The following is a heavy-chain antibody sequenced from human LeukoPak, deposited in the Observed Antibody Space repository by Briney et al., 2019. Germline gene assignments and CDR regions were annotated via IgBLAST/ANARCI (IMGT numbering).Heavy chain of an antibody. D-gene: IGHD3-22*01. J-gene: IGHJ4*02. V-gene: IGHV3-66*01. Sequence: GGSLRLSCTASGFTVSSNYMSWVRQAPGKGLEWVSVIYSGGSTYYADSVKGRFTISRDNSKNTLYLQMNSLRAEDTAVYYCARRENYYDSSGYYSHYFDYWGQGTLVTVSS. CDR3: ARRENYYDSSGYYSHYFDY. CDR1: GFTVSSNY. CDR2: IYSGGST.